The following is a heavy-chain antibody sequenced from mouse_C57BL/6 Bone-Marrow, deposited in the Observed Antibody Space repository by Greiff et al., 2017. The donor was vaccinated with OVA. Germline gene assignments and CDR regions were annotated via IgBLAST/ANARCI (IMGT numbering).Heavy chain of an antibody. V-gene: IGHV1-19*01. D-gene: IGHD1-1*01. CDR1: GYTFTDYY. CDR2: INPYNGGT. CDR3: ARRSYCYAMDY. Sequence: EVQLQQSGPVLVKPGASVKMSCKASGYTFTDYYMNWVKQSHGKSLEWIGVINPYNGGTSYNQKFKGKATLTVDKSSSTAYMELNSLTSEDSSVYYCARRSYCYAMDYWGQGTSVTVSS. J-gene: IGHJ4*01.